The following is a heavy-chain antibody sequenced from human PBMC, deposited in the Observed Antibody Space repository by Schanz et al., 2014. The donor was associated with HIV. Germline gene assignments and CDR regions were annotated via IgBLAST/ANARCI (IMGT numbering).Heavy chain of an antibody. Sequence: QVQLVESGGGVVQPGRSLRLSCAASGFTFSSYGMHWVRQAPGKGLEWVAVISYDGSNKYYADSVEGRFTISRDNSKNTLYLQMNSLRAEDTAEYYCAKALVQQIYYYGMDVWGQGTTVTVSS. CDR2: ISYDGSNK. J-gene: IGHJ6*01. CDR1: GFTFSSYG. V-gene: IGHV3-30*18. CDR3: AKALVQQIYYYGMDV. D-gene: IGHD6-13*01.